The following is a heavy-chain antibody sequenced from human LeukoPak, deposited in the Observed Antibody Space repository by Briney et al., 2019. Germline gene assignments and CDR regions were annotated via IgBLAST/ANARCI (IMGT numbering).Heavy chain of an antibody. D-gene: IGHD2-15*01. CDR3: ARCPDIVVVVAATRFDP. Sequence: SGGSLRLSCAASGFTFSSYWMSWVRQAPGKGLEWVANIKQDGSEKYYVDSVKGRFTISRDNAKNSLYLQMNSLRAEDTAVYYCARCPDIVVVVAATRFDPWGQGTLVTVSS. V-gene: IGHV3-7*01. J-gene: IGHJ5*02. CDR2: IKQDGSEK. CDR1: GFTFSSYW.